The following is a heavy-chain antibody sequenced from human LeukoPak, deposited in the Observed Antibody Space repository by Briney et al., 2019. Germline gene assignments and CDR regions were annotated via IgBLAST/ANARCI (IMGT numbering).Heavy chain of an antibody. J-gene: IGHJ4*02. D-gene: IGHD3-22*01. V-gene: IGHV1-18*01. CDR3: ATPYYDSSGYYPFDY. CDR2: ISAYNGNT. CDR1: GYTFTSYG. Sequence: SVKVSCKASGYTFTSYGISWVRQAPGQGLGWMGWISAYNGNTNYAQKLQGRVTMTTDTSTSTAYMELRSLRSDDTAVYYCATPYYDSSGYYPFDYWGQGTLVTVSS.